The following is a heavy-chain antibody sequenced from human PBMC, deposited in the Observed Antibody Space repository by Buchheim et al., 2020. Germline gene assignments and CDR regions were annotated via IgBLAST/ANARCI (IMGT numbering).Heavy chain of an antibody. Sequence: QLQLQESGPGLVKPSETLSLTCTVSGGSISSSSYYWGWIRQPPGKGLEWIGSIYYSGSTYYNPSLKSRVNISVDTSKNQFSLKLSSVTAADTAVYYCASAYYDFWSGYYLYYGMDVWGQGTT. D-gene: IGHD3-3*01. J-gene: IGHJ6*02. CDR3: ASAYYDFWSGYYLYYGMDV. CDR1: GGSISSSSYY. CDR2: IYYSGST. V-gene: IGHV4-39*01.